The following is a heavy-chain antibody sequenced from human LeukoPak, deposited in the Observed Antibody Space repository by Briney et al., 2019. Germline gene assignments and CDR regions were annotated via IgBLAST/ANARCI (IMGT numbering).Heavy chain of an antibody. CDR2: ISGSGGST. Sequence: GGSLRLSCAASGFTFSSYAMSWVRQAPGKGLEWVSAISGSGGSTYYADSVKGRFTISRDNSKNTLYLQKNSLRAEDTAVYYCAKAMAVADYFDYWGQGTLVTVSS. D-gene: IGHD6-19*01. V-gene: IGHV3-23*01. CDR3: AKAMAVADYFDY. J-gene: IGHJ4*02. CDR1: GFTFSSYA.